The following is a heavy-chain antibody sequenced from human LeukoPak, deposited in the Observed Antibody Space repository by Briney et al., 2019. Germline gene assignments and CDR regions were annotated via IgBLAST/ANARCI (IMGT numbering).Heavy chain of an antibody. Sequence: ASVKVSCKASGYTFTGYYMHWVRQAPGQGLEWMGRIDPNSGGTNYAQKFQGRVTMTRDTSISTAYMELSRLRSDDTAVYYCARGDPIYYDSSGYYYDYFDYWGQGTLVTVSS. V-gene: IGHV1-2*06. CDR1: GYTFTGYY. CDR3: ARGDPIYYDSSGYYYDYFDY. J-gene: IGHJ4*02. CDR2: IDPNSGGT. D-gene: IGHD3-22*01.